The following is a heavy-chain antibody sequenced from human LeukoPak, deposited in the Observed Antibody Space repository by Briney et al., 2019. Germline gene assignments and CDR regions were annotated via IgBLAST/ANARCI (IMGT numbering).Heavy chain of an antibody. CDR3: APIFGDDSDFDS. CDR2: ITHHGST. J-gene: IGHJ4*02. V-gene: IGHV4-34*01. Sequence: KPSETPSLTCALSGGSFSNNYLSWLRQPPGKGLEWIGEITHHGSTNYNPSLKSRVTISVDTSKNQFSLKLSSVAAADTAVYYCAPIFGDDSDFDSWGQGTLVTVSS. D-gene: IGHD3-10*02. CDR1: GGSFSNNY.